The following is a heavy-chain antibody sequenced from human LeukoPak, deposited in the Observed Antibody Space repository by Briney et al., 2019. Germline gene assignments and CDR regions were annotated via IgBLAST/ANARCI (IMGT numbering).Heavy chain of an antibody. CDR3: ARDVAYYYDSSGYSFDY. D-gene: IGHD3-22*01. V-gene: IGHV1-69*13. CDR1: GGTFSSYA. CDR2: IIPIFGTA. Sequence: SVKVSCKASGGTFSSYAISWVRQAPGQGLEWMGGIIPIFGTANYAQKFQGRVTITADESTSTAYMELSRLRSEDTAVYYCARDVAYYYDSSGYSFDYWGQGTLVTVSS. J-gene: IGHJ4*02.